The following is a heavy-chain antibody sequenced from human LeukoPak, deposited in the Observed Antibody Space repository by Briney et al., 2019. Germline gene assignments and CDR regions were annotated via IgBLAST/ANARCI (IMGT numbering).Heavy chain of an antibody. D-gene: IGHD3-22*01. J-gene: IGHJ4*02. Sequence: PGGSLGLSCAASGFTFSNYWMSWVRQAPGKGLEWVANINQDGSEKYSVDSVKGRFTISRDNAKNSLFLQMNSLRAEDTAVYYCARVYYHSSVYRPIDYWGQGTLVTVSS. CDR1: GFTFSNYW. CDR3: ARVYYHSSVYRPIDY. V-gene: IGHV3-7*01. CDR2: INQDGSEK.